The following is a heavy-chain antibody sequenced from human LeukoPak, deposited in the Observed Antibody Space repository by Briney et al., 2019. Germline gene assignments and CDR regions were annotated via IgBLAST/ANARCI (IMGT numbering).Heavy chain of an antibody. V-gene: IGHV4-38-2*02. CDR3: ARDGSFSGSHKYYFDY. J-gene: IGHJ4*02. CDR1: TYSISSGYY. D-gene: IGHD1-26*01. Sequence: SETLSLTCTVSTYSISSGYYWGWIRQPPGKGLEWIGNIYHNGNTYYNPSLKSRVTISVDTSKNQFSLKLSSVTAADTAVYYCARDGSFSGSHKYYFDYWGQGTLVTVSS. CDR2: IYHNGNT.